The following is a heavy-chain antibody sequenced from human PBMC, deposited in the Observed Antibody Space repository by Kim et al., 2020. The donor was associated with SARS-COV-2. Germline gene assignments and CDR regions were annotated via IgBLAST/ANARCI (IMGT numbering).Heavy chain of an antibody. CDR2: IKQDGSEK. J-gene: IGHJ4*02. CDR1: GFTFSSYW. V-gene: IGHV3-7*01. Sequence: GGSLRLSCAASGFTFSSYWMSWVRQAPGKGLEWVANIKQDGSEKYYVDSVKGRFTISRDNAKNSLYLQMNSLRAEDTAVYYCAREMVGATAPVFDYWGQGTLVTVSS. CDR3: AREMVGATAPVFDY. D-gene: IGHD1-26*01.